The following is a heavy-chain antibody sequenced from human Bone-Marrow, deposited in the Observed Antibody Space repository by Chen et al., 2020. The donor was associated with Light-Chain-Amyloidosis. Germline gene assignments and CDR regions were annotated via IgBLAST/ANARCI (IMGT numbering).Heavy chain of an antibody. D-gene: IGHD5-12*01. CDR2: IYPDDSDA. J-gene: IGHJ4*02. Sequence: EVQLEQSGPEVKKPGESRKISCKGSGYTFPNYWIGWVRQMPGKGLGWMGVIYPDDSDARYSPSFEGQVTISADKSIPTAYLQWRSLKASDTAMYYCARRRDGYNFDYWGQGTLVTVSS. V-gene: IGHV5-51*01. CDR3: ARRRDGYNFDY. CDR1: GYTFPNYW.